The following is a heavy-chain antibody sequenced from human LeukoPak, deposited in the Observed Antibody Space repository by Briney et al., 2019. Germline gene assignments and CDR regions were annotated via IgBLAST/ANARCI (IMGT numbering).Heavy chain of an antibody. Sequence: GGSLRLSCSASGFTFSSYSMNWVRQAPGKGLVWVSRINSDGSRTSYADSVKGRFTISRDNAKNARYLQMNNLRPEDTAVYYCARGGEPLRPADYGSQGTLATVSS. CDR2: INSDGSRT. V-gene: IGHV3-74*01. D-gene: IGHD1-26*01. J-gene: IGHJ4*02. CDR1: GFTFSSYS. CDR3: ARGGEPLRPADY.